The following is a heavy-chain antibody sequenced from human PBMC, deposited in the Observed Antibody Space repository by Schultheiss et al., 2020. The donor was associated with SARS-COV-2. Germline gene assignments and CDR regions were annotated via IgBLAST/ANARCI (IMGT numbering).Heavy chain of an antibody. D-gene: IGHD6-13*01. CDR1: GGSISSYY. CDR3: ARDPTAGRHLHSHYYYGMDV. V-gene: IGHV4-34*09. CDR2: INHSGST. Sequence: SQTLSLTCPVSGGSISSYYWSWIRQPAGKGLEWIGEINHSGSTNYNPSLKSRVTISVDTSKNQFSLKLSSVTAADTAVYYCARDPTAGRHLHSHYYYGMDVWGQGTTVTVSS. J-gene: IGHJ6*02.